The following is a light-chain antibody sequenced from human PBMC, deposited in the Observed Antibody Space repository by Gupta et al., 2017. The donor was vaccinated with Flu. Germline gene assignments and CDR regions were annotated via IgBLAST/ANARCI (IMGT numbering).Light chain of an antibody. CDR2: QDS. V-gene: IGLV3-1*01. CDR1: KLGNKY. Sequence: SYELTQPPSVSVSPGQTASIACSGDKLGNKYVCWYRQKPGQSPTLVLFQDSKRPSGIPERFSGSNSGNTATLTISGVQALDEADYYCHTWDNSIGVFGGGTKLTVL. CDR3: HTWDNSIGV. J-gene: IGLJ3*02.